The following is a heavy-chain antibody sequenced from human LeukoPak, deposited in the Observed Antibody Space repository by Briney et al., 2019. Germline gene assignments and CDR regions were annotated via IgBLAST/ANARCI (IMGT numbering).Heavy chain of an antibody. CDR2: IIPILGIA. CDR3: AKPIAVAGTDY. Sequence: SVKVSCKASGGTFSSYAISWVRQAPGQGLEWMGRIIPILGIANYAQKFQGRVTITADKSTSTAYMELSSLRAEDTAVYYCAKPIAVAGTDYWGQGTLVTVSS. CDR1: GGTFSSYA. J-gene: IGHJ4*02. D-gene: IGHD6-19*01. V-gene: IGHV1-69*04.